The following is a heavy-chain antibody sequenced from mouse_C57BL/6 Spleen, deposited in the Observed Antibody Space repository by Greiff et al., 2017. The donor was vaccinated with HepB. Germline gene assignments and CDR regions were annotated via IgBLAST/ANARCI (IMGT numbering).Heavy chain of an antibody. CDR3: AKSDSDYYCSSLVYFDY. V-gene: IGHV2-5*01. J-gene: IGHJ2*01. Sequence: VQLVESGPGLVQPSQSLSITCTVSGFSLTSYGVHWVRQSPGKGLEWLGVIWSGGSTDYNAAFMSRLSITKDNSKSQVFFKMNSLQADDTAIYYCAKSDSDYYCSSLVYFDYWGQGTTLTVSS. D-gene: IGHD1-1*01. CDR2: IWSGGST. CDR1: GFSLTSYG.